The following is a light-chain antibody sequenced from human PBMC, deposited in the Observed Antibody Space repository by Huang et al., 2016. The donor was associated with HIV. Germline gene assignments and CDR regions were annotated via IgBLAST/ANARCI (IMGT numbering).Light chain of an antibody. CDR1: RSVSSN. CDR3: QQYNNWLLS. Sequence: IVMTQSPATRSVSPGERVPVSCRANRSVSSNLAWYKQRPGQAPRLLIYGSSTRAPGSPAQFSGNGSGTDCSLTISSLQSEDFALYYCQQYNNWLLSVGGGTRVDI. V-gene: IGKV3-15*01. CDR2: GSS. J-gene: IGKJ4*01.